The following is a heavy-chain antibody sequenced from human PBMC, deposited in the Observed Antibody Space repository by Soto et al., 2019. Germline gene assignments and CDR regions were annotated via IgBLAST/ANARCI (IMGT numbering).Heavy chain of an antibody. Sequence: PGGSLRLSCAASGFTVSSSYMSWVRQAPGKGLEWVSYISSSSNTVYYADSVRGRFTISRDNAKNSLYLQMNSLRAEDTAVYYCARARGVLVPTSIGWFESWGQGTLVTVSS. V-gene: IGHV3-48*01. CDR1: GFTVSSSY. CDR2: ISSSSNTV. D-gene: IGHD2-2*02. CDR3: ARARGVLVPTSIGWFES. J-gene: IGHJ5*01.